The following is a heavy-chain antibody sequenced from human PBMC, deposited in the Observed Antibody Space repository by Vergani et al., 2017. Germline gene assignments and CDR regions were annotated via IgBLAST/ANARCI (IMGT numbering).Heavy chain of an antibody. CDR3: ARDHVTMVRGVINYGMDV. Sequence: QVQLVESGGGVVQPGRSLRLSCAASGFTFSSYAMHWVRQAPGKGLEWVAVISYDGSNKYYADSVKGRFTISRDNSKNTLYLQMNSLRAEDTAVYYCARDHVTMVRGVINYGMDVWGQGTTVTVSS. D-gene: IGHD3-10*01. CDR2: ISYDGSNK. CDR1: GFTFSSYA. V-gene: IGHV3-30-3*01. J-gene: IGHJ6*02.